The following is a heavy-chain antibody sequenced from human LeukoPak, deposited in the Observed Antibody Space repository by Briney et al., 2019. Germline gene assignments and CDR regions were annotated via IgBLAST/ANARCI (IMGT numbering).Heavy chain of an antibody. V-gene: IGHV3-33*03. CDR2: IWSDASEK. D-gene: IGHD1-26*01. CDR3: ARRGSGTYNFDS. J-gene: IGHJ4*02. CDR1: GFTFSTYG. Sequence: GGSLRLSCAASGFTFSTYGMHWVRQAPGRGLEWAAIIWSDASEKYYGDSVKGRFTISRDNSNNTVSLQMNSLRAEDTAVYYCARRGSGTYNFDSWGQGTLVTVSS.